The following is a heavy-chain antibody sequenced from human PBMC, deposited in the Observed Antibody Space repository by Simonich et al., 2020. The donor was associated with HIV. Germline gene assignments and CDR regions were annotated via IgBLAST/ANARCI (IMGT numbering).Heavy chain of an antibody. CDR3: ARHLGLAGSNWFDA. V-gene: IGHV4-34*01. CDR2: INHRGNT. J-gene: IGHJ5*02. D-gene: IGHD6-19*01. CDR1: GVSFSDYY. Sequence: QVQLQQWGAGLLKPSETLSLTCAVYGVSFSDYYWCWIRQSPGQGLGGIGEINHRGNTNYNPPLKSRGTMSVDTSKNQFSLKLNSVTAADTAVYYCARHLGLAGSNWFDAWGQGTLVTVFS.